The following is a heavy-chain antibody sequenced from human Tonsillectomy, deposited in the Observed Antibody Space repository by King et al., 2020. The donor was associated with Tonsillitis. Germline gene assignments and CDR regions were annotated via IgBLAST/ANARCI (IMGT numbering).Heavy chain of an antibody. V-gene: IGHV4-39*01. CDR3: ARYVSGSFDY. Sequence: QLQESGPRVVKPSETPSLTCTVSGGSISSSDHYCAWIRQPPGKGLEWVGYMYYSGTIFYNPSLKSRITISGGTSENRFSLKLSSVTAADTAVYFCARYVSGSFDYWGQGALVTVSS. CDR1: GGSISSSDHY. D-gene: IGHD1-26*01. CDR2: MYYSGTI. J-gene: IGHJ4*02.